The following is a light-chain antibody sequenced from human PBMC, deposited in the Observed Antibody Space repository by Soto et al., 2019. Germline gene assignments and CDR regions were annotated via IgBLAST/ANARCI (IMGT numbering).Light chain of an antibody. CDR1: SNDVGSYDL. J-gene: IGLJ3*02. CDR2: EVT. Sequence: QSALTQPASVSGSPGQSITISCTGTSNDVGSYDLVSWYQHHPSNAPKLMIFEVTKRPSGVSDRFSGSKSGNTASLTISGLQPEDECDYYCCSFAGATIWVFGGGTKVTVL. V-gene: IGLV2-23*02. CDR3: CSFAGATIWV.